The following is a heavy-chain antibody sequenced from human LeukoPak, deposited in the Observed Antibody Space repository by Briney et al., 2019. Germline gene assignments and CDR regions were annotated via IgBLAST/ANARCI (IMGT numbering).Heavy chain of an antibody. CDR3: ARGRVNYGY. V-gene: IGHV1-8*02. CDR2: MNPNSGNT. J-gene: IGHJ4*02. Sequence: ASVKVSCKASGYTFTSYGISWVRQAPGQGLEWMGWMNPNSGNTGYAQKFQGRVTMTRNTSISTGYMELSSLRSEDTAVYYCARGRVNYGYWGQGTLVTVSS. D-gene: IGHD4-11*01. CDR1: GYTFTSYG.